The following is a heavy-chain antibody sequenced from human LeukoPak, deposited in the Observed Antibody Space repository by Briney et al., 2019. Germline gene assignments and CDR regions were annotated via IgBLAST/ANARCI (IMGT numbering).Heavy chain of an antibody. J-gene: IGHJ5*02. CDR2: IYYSGRT. D-gene: IGHD3-10*01. V-gene: IGHV4-59*01. Sequence: SETLSLTCTVSGGSTSSYYWSWIRQPPGRGLEWIGQIYYSGRTDYNPSLKSRVTISVDTSKNPSSLKLSSVTAADTAVSYCARVPSGGSGSYYKSLFDPWGQGSLVTVS. CDR1: GGSTSSYY. CDR3: ARVPSGGSGSYYKSLFDP.